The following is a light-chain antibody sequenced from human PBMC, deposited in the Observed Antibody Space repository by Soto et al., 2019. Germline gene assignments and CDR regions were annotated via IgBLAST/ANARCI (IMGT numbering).Light chain of an antibody. CDR1: SSDVGRWNY. J-gene: IGLJ1*01. V-gene: IGLV2-14*01. Sequence: QSALTQPASVAGSPGQSITITCTGTSSDVGRWNYVSWYQQHPGKAPKLMIYEVSNRPSGVSSRFSGSKSGYTASLTISGLQAEDEADYYCSSFKGTNSFVFGTGTKVTVL. CDR3: SSFKGTNSFV. CDR2: EVS.